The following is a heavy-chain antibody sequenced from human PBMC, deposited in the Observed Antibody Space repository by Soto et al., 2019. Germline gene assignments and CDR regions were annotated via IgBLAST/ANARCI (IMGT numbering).Heavy chain of an antibody. V-gene: IGHV3-23*01. Sequence: EVQLLESGGGLVQPGGSLRLSCVGSGFTFTGYAMNWVRQAPGKGLEWVSAFSSRGGSTFYADSVKGRFTISRDNSKNTLYLQINSLRAEDTAVYYCAKSQGYNLNDFNYWGQGTLVTVSS. CDR3: AKSQGYNLNDFNY. CDR1: GFTFTGYA. J-gene: IGHJ4*02. D-gene: IGHD1-20*01. CDR2: FSSRGGST.